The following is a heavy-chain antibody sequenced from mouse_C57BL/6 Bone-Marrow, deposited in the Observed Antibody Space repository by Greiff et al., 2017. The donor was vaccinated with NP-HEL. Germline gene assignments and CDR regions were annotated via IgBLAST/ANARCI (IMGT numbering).Heavy chain of an antibody. CDR1: GFTFSNYW. Sequence: EVKVEESGGGLVQPGGSMKLSCVASGFTFSNYWMNWVRQSPEKGLEWVAQIRLKSDNYATHYAESVKGRFTISRADSKSSVYLQMNNLRAEDTGSYDCTGWVLQSWFAYWGQGTLVTVSA. CDR3: TGWVLQSWFAY. D-gene: IGHD2-3*01. CDR2: IRLKSDNYAT. J-gene: IGHJ3*01. V-gene: IGHV6-3*01.